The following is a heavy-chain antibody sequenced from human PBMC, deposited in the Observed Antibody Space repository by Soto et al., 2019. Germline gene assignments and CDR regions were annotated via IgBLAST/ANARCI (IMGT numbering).Heavy chain of an antibody. CDR2: IYYSGST. Sequence: SETLSLTCTVSGGSISSYYWSWIRQPPGKGLEWIGYIYYSGSTNYNPSLKSRVTISVDTSKNQFSLKLSSVTAADTAVYYCARLICSSTSCYEFDYWGQGTLVTVSS. D-gene: IGHD2-2*01. V-gene: IGHV4-59*08. CDR1: GGSISSYY. CDR3: ARLICSSTSCYEFDY. J-gene: IGHJ4*02.